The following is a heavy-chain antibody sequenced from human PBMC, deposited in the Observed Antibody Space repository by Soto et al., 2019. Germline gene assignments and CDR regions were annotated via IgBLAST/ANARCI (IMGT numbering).Heavy chain of an antibody. CDR1: GGSFSGYY. CDR2: INHSGST. CDR3: ARRSLSKYYFDY. Sequence: PSETQSLTCAVYGGSFSGYYWSWIRQPPGKGLEWIGEINHSGSTNYNPSLKSRVTISVDTSKNQFSLKLSSVTAADTAVYYCARRSLSKYYFDYWGQGTLVTVSS. D-gene: IGHD2-15*01. J-gene: IGHJ4*02. V-gene: IGHV4-34*01.